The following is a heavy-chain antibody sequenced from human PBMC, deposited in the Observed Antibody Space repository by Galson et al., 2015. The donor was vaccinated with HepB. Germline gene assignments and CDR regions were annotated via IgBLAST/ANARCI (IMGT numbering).Heavy chain of an antibody. V-gene: IGHV3-74*01. D-gene: IGHD3-22*01. CDR3: ARVGRDSSAYTHFDY. Sequence: SLRLSCAASGFTFSSYWMHWVRQAPGKGLVWVSRINSDGSDTWYADSVKGRFTISRDNAKNTLYVQMNSLRAEDTAVYYCARVGRDSSAYTHFDYWGQGTLVTVSS. CDR1: GFTFSSYW. CDR2: INSDGSDT. J-gene: IGHJ4*02.